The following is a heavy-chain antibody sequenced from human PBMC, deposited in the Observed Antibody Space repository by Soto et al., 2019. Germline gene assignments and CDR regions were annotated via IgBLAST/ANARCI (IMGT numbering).Heavy chain of an antibody. CDR2: IHDSGST. V-gene: IGHV4-39*07. CDR1: GGSSSRNTYY. J-gene: IGHJ5*02. Sequence: SETLSLTCTVSGGSSSRNTYYWGWIRQTPGKGLEWIGKIHDSGSTNYNPSLKSRVTISVDTSKNQFSLKLSSVTAADTAVYYCARGLHIVVVVAAGAWMDPWGQGTLVTVSS. D-gene: IGHD2-15*01. CDR3: ARGLHIVVVVAAGAWMDP.